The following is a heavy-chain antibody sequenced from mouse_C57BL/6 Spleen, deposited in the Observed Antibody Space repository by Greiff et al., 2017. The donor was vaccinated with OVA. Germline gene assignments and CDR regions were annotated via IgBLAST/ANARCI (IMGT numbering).Heavy chain of an antibody. CDR3: ARDLVGTDY. CDR2: ISDGGSYT. D-gene: IGHD4-1*01. J-gene: IGHJ2*01. CDR1: GFTFSSYA. V-gene: IGHV5-4*01. Sequence: EVKVVESGGGLVKPGGSLKLSCAASGFTFSSYAMSWVRQTPEKRLEWVATISDGGSYTYYPDNVKGRFTISRDNAKNNLYLQMSHLKSEDTAMYYCARDLVGTDYWGQGTTLTVSS.